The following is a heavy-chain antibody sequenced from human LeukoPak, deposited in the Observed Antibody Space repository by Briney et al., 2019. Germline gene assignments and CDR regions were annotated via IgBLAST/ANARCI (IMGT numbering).Heavy chain of an antibody. D-gene: IGHD3-22*01. J-gene: IGHJ1*01. CDR3: ATYSSLNRREFQY. CDR1: GFTFSSYS. CDR2: ISSSSSYI. V-gene: IGHV3-21*01. Sequence: GGSLRLSCAASGFTFSSYSMNWVRQAPGKGLEWVSSISSSSSYIYYADSVKGRFTISRDNSKNTLYLQMNSLRAEDTAVYYCATYSSLNRREFQYWGQGTLLTVSS.